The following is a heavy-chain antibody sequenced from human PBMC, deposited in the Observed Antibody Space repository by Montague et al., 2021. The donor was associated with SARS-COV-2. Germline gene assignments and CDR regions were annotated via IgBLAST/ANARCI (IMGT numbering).Heavy chain of an antibody. CDR1: GFTFSNYH. J-gene: IGHJ4*02. CDR2: ISRDSADI. Sequence: SLRLSCAASGFTFSNYHMTWVRQAPGKGPQWVSYISRDSADIHYAESVKGRFTISRDNDRSALYLQMNTLRNEDTAMYCCARDSGITGADDYWGQGTLVVVSS. D-gene: IGHD1-14*01. V-gene: IGHV3-48*02. CDR3: ARDSGITGADDY.